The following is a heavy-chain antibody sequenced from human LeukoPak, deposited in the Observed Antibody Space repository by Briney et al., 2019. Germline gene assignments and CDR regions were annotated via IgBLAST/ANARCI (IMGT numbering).Heavy chain of an antibody. J-gene: IGHJ2*01. D-gene: IGHD1-1*01. Sequence: GGSLRLSCAASGFTFSDYYMSWIRQAPGKGLEWVSYISSSGYTIYYADSVRGRFTISRDNAKNSLYLQMSSLRAEDTAVYYCARGGFLESSWWYFDLWGRGTLVTVSS. CDR3: ARGGFLESSWWYFDL. CDR1: GFTFSDYY. CDR2: ISSSGYTI. V-gene: IGHV3-11*01.